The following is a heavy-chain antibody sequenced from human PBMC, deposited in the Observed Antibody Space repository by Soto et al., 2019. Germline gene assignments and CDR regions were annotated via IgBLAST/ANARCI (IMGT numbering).Heavy chain of an antibody. Sequence: QMQLVQSGPEVKKPGTSVKVSCKASGFTFTSSAVQWVRQARGQRLEWIGWIVVGSGNTNYAQKFQERVTITRDMSTSTAYMELSSLRSEGTAVYYCAISGYCTNGVCYPGYYYYGMDVWGQGTTVTVSS. CDR1: GFTFTSSA. D-gene: IGHD2-8*01. CDR3: AISGYCTNGVCYPGYYYYGMDV. V-gene: IGHV1-58*01. CDR2: IVVGSGNT. J-gene: IGHJ6*02.